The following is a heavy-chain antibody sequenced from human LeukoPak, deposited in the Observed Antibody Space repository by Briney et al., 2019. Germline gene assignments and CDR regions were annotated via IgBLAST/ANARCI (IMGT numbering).Heavy chain of an antibody. Sequence: SVKVSCKASGGTFGSYAISWVRQAPGQGLEWMGGIIPIFGTANYAQKFQGRVTITADESTSTAYMELSSLRSEDTAVYYCARMAASYGDYRDNWGQGTLVTVSS. CDR2: IIPIFGTA. V-gene: IGHV1-69*01. D-gene: IGHD4-17*01. J-gene: IGHJ4*02. CDR1: GGTFGSYA. CDR3: ARMAASYGDYRDN.